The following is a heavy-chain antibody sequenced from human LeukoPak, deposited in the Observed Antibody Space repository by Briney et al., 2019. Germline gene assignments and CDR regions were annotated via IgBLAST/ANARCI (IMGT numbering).Heavy chain of an antibody. J-gene: IGHJ6*02. CDR1: GGSISSGGYY. D-gene: IGHD2-2*01. Sequence: SQTLSLTCTVSGGSISSGGYYWSWIRQHPGKGLEWIGYIYYSGSTYYNPSLKSRVTISVDTSKNQFSLKLSSVTAADMAVYYCARAGPRPGYCSSTSCPDYYGMDVWGQGTTVTVSS. CDR2: IYYSGST. V-gene: IGHV4-31*03. CDR3: ARAGPRPGYCSSTSCPDYYGMDV.